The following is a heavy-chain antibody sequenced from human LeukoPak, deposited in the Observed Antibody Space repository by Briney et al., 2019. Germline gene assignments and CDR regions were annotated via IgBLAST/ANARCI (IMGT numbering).Heavy chain of an antibody. CDR3: ARNRWRSGVYEGDFDY. J-gene: IGHJ4*02. D-gene: IGHD5/OR15-5a*01. CDR2: IDATGNII. Sequence: PGGSLTLSCAASGFRFSNYEMNWVRQAPGKGLEWLSYIDATGNIIYYADSVKGRFTISRDNAKNSLYLQMSSLRVEDTAVYYCARNRWRSGVYEGDFDYWGQGTLVTVSS. CDR1: GFRFSNYE. V-gene: IGHV3-48*03.